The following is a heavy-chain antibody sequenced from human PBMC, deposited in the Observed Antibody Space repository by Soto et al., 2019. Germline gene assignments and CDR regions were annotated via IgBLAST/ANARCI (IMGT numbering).Heavy chain of an antibody. CDR2: ISAYNGNT. Sequence: ASVKVSCKPSGYTFTSYGISCVRQAPGQGLEWMGWISAYNGNTNYAQKLQGRVTMTTDTSTSTAYMELRSLRSDDTAVYYCARDAYSSSWYWFDPWGQGTLVTVS. CDR3: ARDAYSSSWYWFDP. V-gene: IGHV1-18*01. J-gene: IGHJ5*02. D-gene: IGHD6-13*01. CDR1: GYTFTSYG.